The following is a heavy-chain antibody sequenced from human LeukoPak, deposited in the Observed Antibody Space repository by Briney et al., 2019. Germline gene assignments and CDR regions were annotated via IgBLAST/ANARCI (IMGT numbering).Heavy chain of an antibody. V-gene: IGHV3-74*01. D-gene: IGHD6-13*01. CDR1: GFTFSSYW. J-gene: IGHJ6*02. Sequence: GGSLRLSCAASGFTFSSYWMHWVRQAPGKGLVWVSRINSDRSSTSYADSVKGRFTISRDNAKNTLYLQVNSLRAEDTAVYYCARAGRSSWSVDYYYGMDVWGQGTTVTVSS. CDR3: ARAGRSSWSVDYYYGMDV. CDR2: INSDRSST.